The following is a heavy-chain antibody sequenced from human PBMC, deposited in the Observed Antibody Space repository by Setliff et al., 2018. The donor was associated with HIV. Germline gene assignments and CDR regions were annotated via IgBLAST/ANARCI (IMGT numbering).Heavy chain of an antibody. Sequence: PGGSLRLSCAASGFTFSHAWMSWVRQAPGKGLERVAHIKSKTDGGTINYAAAVEGRFTISRDDSKNTLYPQMNSLKTEDTAVYYCAAAFDWGDGHIPIWGQGTLVTVSS. D-gene: IGHD3-16*01. J-gene: IGHJ4*02. CDR3: AAAFDWGDGHIPI. CDR1: GFTFSHAW. CDR2: IKSKTDGGTI. V-gene: IGHV3-15*01.